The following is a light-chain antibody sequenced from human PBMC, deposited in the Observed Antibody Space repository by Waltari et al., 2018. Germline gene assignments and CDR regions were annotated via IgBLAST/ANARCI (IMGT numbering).Light chain of an antibody. Sequence: QAVLTHPASLSASPGASASLPCTFPSGINVGSYRIYWYQQKPESHPQYLLRYKSDPDKQQGSGVPSRFSGSKDTSANAGILLISGLQSEDEADYYCLIWHNSAWVFGGGTKLTVL. CDR1: SGINVGSYR. CDR3: LIWHNSAWV. CDR2: YKSDPDK. V-gene: IGLV5-45*01. J-gene: IGLJ3*02.